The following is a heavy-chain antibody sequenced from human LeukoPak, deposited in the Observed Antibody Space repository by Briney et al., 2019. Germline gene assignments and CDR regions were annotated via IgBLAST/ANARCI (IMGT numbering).Heavy chain of an antibody. V-gene: IGHV3-23*01. D-gene: IGHD3-10*01. J-gene: IGHJ4*02. CDR1: GITLSNYG. CDR2: LSGSGGGT. CDR3: AKRGVVIRVILVGFHKEAYYFDS. Sequence: GGSLRLSCAVSGITLSNYGMSWVRRAPGRGREWVAGLSGSGGGTNYADSVKGRFTISRDNAENTLYLQMNSLRAEDTAVYFCAKRGVVIRVILVGFHKEAYYFDSWGQGALVTVSS.